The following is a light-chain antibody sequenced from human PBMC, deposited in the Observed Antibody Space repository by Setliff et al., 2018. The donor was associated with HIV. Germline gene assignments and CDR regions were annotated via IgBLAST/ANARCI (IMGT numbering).Light chain of an antibody. CDR1: SSDVGGYNY. Sequence: QSALTQPASVSGSPGQSITISCTGTSSDVGGYNYVSWYQQHPGKAPKLMISDVSKRPSGVSSRFSGSKSGNTASLTISGLQTEDEVDYYCSSYTSSSTYVFGTGTKVTVL. CDR2: DVS. J-gene: IGLJ1*01. CDR3: SSYTSSSTYV. V-gene: IGLV2-14*01.